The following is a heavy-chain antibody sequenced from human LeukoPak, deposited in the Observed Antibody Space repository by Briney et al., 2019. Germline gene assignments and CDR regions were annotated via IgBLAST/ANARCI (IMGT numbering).Heavy chain of an antibody. V-gene: IGHV3-23*01. CDR2: ISGIGGST. D-gene: IGHD3-10*01. CDR1: GFTFSSYA. Sequence: PGGSLRLSCAASGFTFSSYAMSWVRQAPGKGLEWVSAISGIGGSTYYADSVKGRFTISRDNSKNTLYLQMNSLRAEDTAVYYCAKGVEYYYGSGSYYDYWGQGTLVTVSS. J-gene: IGHJ4*02. CDR3: AKGVEYYYGSGSYYDY.